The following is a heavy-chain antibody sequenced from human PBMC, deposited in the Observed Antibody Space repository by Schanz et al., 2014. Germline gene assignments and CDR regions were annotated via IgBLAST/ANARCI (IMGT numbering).Heavy chain of an antibody. D-gene: IGHD3-10*01. CDR3: ARAKRFGDMDV. V-gene: IGHV1-69*09. CDR1: GYTFTSYD. CDR2: IISILGIP. Sequence: QVQLVQSGAEVKKPGASVKVSCKTSGYTFTSYDINWVRQAPGQGLEWMGRIISILGIPNYAQKFQSRVAYTADKSTSTAYMELRNLRADDTAVYYCARAKRFGDMDVWGQGTTVNVSS. J-gene: IGHJ6*02.